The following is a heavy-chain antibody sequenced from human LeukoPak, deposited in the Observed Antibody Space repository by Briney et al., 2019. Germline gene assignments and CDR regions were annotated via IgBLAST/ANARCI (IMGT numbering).Heavy chain of an antibody. D-gene: IGHD6-13*01. V-gene: IGHV7-4-1*02. CDR1: GYTFTSYG. J-gene: IGHJ3*02. CDR2: INTNTGMP. Sequence: ASVKVSCKASGYTFTSYGISWVRQAPGQGLEWMGWINTNTGMPAYVQGFTGRFVFSLDTSVSTAYLQISSLQAEDTAVYYCAAAGALSAFDIWGQGTMVTVSS. CDR3: AAAGALSAFDI.